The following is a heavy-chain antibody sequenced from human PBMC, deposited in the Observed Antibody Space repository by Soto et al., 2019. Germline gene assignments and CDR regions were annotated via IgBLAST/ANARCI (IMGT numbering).Heavy chain of an antibody. CDR2: IYPGDSDT. Sequence: GESLKISCKGSGYSFTSYWIGWVRQMPGKGLEWMGIIYPGDSDTRYSPSFQGQVTISADKSISTAYLQWSSLKASDTAMYYCARLNNFICSGGSCYTGSFDYWGQGTLVTVSS. V-gene: IGHV5-51*01. D-gene: IGHD2-15*01. CDR1: GYSFTSYW. CDR3: ARLNNFICSGGSCYTGSFDY. J-gene: IGHJ4*02.